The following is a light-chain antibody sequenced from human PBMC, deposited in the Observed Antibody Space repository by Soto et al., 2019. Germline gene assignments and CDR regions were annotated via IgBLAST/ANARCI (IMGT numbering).Light chain of an antibody. CDR1: QSISSW. CDR3: QQYDNYPLT. V-gene: IGKV1-5*01. J-gene: IGKJ4*01. CDR2: AAS. Sequence: DIQMTQSPATLSASVGDRVTITCRASQSISSWLAWNQQKPGKAPKLLIYAASSLQSGVPSRFSGSASGTEFTLTISSLQPDDFATYYCQQYDNYPLTFGGGAKVDI.